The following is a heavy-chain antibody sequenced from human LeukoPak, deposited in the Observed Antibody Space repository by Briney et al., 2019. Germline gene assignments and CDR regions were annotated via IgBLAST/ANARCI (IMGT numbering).Heavy chain of an antibody. V-gene: IGHV4-59*01. CDR3: ARDIRRVGATLYFDY. J-gene: IGHJ4*02. D-gene: IGHD1-26*01. CDR2: MHSSGST. Sequence: PSETLSLTCTVSGDSISSYYWSWVRQSPETGLEWIANMHSSGSTYYNPSLKSRVTISMDTSKNQLSLRLSSVTTADTAIYYCARDIRRVGATLYFDYWGQGTLVTVSS. CDR1: GDSISSYY.